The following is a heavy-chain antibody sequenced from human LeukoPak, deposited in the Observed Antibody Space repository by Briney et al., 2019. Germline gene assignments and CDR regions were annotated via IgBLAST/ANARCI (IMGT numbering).Heavy chain of an antibody. Sequence: GGSLRLSCAASGFTFSGYAMHWVRQAPGKGLEWVAVISYDGSNKYYADSVKGRFTISRDNSKNTLYLQMNSLRAEDTAVYYCAGTWIQLWFAAFDIWGQGTMVTVSS. V-gene: IGHV3-30-3*01. CDR3: AGTWIQLWFAAFDI. D-gene: IGHD5-18*01. J-gene: IGHJ3*02. CDR2: ISYDGSNK. CDR1: GFTFSGYA.